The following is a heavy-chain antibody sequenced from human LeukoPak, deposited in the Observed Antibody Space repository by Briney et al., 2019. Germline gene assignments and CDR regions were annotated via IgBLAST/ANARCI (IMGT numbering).Heavy chain of an antibody. V-gene: IGHV1-8*01. CDR1: GYTFSNYD. CDR3: ARGLSSDY. Sequence: GASVKVSCKASGYTFSNYDINWVRQAPGQGLEWMGWMNPNSGRRVYAQKFQGRVTMTRNSSINTAYMELTSLRSDDTAVYYCARGLSSDYWGQGTLVTVSS. J-gene: IGHJ4*02. CDR2: MNPNSGRR.